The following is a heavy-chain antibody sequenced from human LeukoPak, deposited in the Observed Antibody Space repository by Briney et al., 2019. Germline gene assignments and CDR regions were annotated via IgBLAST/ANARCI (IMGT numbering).Heavy chain of an antibody. J-gene: IGHJ4*02. CDR2: INPNSGGI. V-gene: IGHV1-2*02. D-gene: IGHD1-26*01. CDR1: GYTFTAYY. Sequence: ASVKVSCKASGYTFTAYYMHWVRQAPGQGLEWMGWINPNSGGINYEQKLQGRVTMTTDASTSAAYMELRSLRSDDTAVYYCAREGSYYFDYWGQGTLVTVSS. CDR3: AREGSYYFDY.